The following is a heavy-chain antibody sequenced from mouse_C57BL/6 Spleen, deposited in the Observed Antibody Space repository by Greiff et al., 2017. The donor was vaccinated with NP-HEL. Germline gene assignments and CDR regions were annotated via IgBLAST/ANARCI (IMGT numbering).Heavy chain of an antibody. CDR1: GYTFTSYW. CDR2: IDPSDSYT. J-gene: IGHJ3*01. Sequence: QVQLKQPGAELVRPGTSVKLSCKASGYTFTSYWMHWVKQRPGQGLEWIGVIDPSDSYTNYNQKFKGKATLTVDTSSSTAYMQLSSLTSEDSAVYYCANYDGAYWGQGTLVTVSA. D-gene: IGHD2-4*01. V-gene: IGHV1-59*01. CDR3: ANYDGAY.